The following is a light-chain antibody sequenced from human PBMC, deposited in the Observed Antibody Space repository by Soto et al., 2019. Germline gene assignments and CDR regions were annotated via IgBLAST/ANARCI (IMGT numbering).Light chain of an antibody. V-gene: IGKV3-15*01. J-gene: IGKJ4*01. CDR2: GAS. CDR3: LQYNNWPPLT. CDR1: QSVSSN. Sequence: ERVMTQSPATLSLSPGERATLSCRASQSVSSNLAWYQQKPGQAPRLLIYGASTRATGIPARFSGSGSGTEFTLTISSLQSEDFAVYYCLQYNNWPPLTFGGGTKVDIK.